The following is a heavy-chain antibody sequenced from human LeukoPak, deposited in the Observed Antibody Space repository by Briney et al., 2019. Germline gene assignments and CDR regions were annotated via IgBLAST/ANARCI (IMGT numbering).Heavy chain of an antibody. D-gene: IGHD6-19*01. Sequence: PSETLSLTCAVYGGSFSGYYWSWIRQPPGKGLEWIGEINHSGSTNYNPSLKSRVTISVDTSKNQFSLKLSSVTAADTAVYYCAKDAGRIAVAAYYFDYWGQGTLVTVSS. V-gene: IGHV4-34*01. CDR1: GGSFSGYY. CDR3: AKDAGRIAVAAYYFDY. J-gene: IGHJ4*02. CDR2: INHSGST.